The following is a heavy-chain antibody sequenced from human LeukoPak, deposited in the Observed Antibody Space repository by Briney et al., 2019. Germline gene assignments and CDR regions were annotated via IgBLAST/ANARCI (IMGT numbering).Heavy chain of an antibody. Sequence: GGSLRLSCAASGFTFSVAAMTWVRQAPGKGLEWVSLIGASGESTYYADSVKGRLTISRDNSKNTLSLQMNSLRVEDTAVYYCARDSDTETGWYYYGMDVWGQGTTVTVSS. CDR3: ARDSDTETGWYYYGMDV. J-gene: IGHJ6*02. CDR1: GFTFSVAA. D-gene: IGHD2-8*02. CDR2: IGASGEST. V-gene: IGHV3-23*01.